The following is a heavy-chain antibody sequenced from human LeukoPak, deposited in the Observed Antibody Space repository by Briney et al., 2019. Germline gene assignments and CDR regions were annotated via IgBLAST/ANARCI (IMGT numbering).Heavy chain of an antibody. Sequence: SVKVSCKASGGTFISYASSWVRQAPGQGREWMGGIIPIFGTANYAQKFQGRVTITTDESTSTAYMELSSLRSEDTAVYYCARAPSSSWARQDSGDYWGPGTLVTVSS. V-gene: IGHV1-69*05. CDR1: GGTFISYA. D-gene: IGHD6-13*01. CDR3: ARAPSSSWARQDSGDY. CDR2: IIPIFGTA. J-gene: IGHJ4*02.